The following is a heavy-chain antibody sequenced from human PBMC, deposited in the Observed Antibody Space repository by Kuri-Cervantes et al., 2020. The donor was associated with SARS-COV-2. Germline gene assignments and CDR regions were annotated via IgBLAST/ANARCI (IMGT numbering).Heavy chain of an antibody. CDR3: ARVPREICSSTSCYQGL. Sequence: DSVKVSCKVSGYTLTELSMHWVRQAPGKGLEWMGGFDPEDGETIYAQKFQGRVTMTEDTSTDTAYMELSSLRSEDTAVYYCARVPREICSSTSCYQGLWGQGTLVTVSS. CDR1: GYTLTELS. CDR2: FDPEDGET. J-gene: IGHJ4*02. D-gene: IGHD2-2*01. V-gene: IGHV1-24*01.